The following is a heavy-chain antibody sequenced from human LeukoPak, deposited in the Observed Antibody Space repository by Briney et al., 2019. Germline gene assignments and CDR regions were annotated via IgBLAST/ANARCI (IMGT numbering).Heavy chain of an antibody. D-gene: IGHD1-26*01. CDR1: GGSISSYY. CDR3: ARVDSGGYHPFDY. J-gene: IGHJ4*02. Sequence: SETLSLTCTVSGGSISSYYWSWIRQPPGKGLEWIGFIYYSGSTNYNPSLKSRVTISVDTSKNQFSLKLSSVTAADTAVYYCARVDSGGYHPFDYWGQGTLVTVSS. CDR2: IYYSGST. V-gene: IGHV4-59*01.